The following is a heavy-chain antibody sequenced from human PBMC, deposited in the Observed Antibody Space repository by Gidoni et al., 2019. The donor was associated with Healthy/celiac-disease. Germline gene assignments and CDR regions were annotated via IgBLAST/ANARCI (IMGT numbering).Heavy chain of an antibody. V-gene: IGHV3-30*04. CDR1: GFTFSSYA. J-gene: IGHJ4*02. D-gene: IGHD6-19*01. CDR3: AREGGLGSAVAGFDY. CDR2: ISYDGSNK. Sequence: QVQLVESGGGVVQPGRSLRLSCAASGFTFSSYAMHWVRPAPGKGLEWVAVISYDGSNKYYADAVKGRFTISRDNSKNTLYLQMNSLRAEDTAVYYCAREGGLGSAVAGFDYWGQGTLVTVSS.